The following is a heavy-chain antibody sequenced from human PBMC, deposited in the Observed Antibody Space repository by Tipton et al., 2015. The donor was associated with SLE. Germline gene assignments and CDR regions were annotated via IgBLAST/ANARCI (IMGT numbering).Heavy chain of an antibody. CDR1: GFTFSDYY. D-gene: IGHD3-9*01. CDR3: ARFSPTYYAILTGDSDAFYI. V-gene: IGHV3-11*04. J-gene: IGHJ3*02. Sequence: SLRLSCADSGFTFSDYYMSWIRQAQGKGLVCVSYISSSGSTIYYADSVKGRFTISRDNAKNSLYLQMNSLRAEDTAVYYCARFSPTYYAILTGDSDAFYIWAQGTMFTCSS. CDR2: ISSSGSTI.